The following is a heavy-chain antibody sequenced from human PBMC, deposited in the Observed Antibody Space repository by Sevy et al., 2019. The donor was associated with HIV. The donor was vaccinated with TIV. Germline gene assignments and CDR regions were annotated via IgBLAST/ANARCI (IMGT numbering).Heavy chain of an antibody. J-gene: IGHJ4*02. V-gene: IGHV1-2*02. Sequence: ASVKGSCKASGYTFTGYYVHWLRQAPGQGLEWMGWINPKTGGTYFAKKFQDRVTMTTGTSITTAYMELSGLRFDDTAVYYCARMGDYFDTSGYYPLKYWGQGTLVTVSS. CDR2: INPKTGGT. D-gene: IGHD3-22*01. CDR1: GYTFTGYY. CDR3: ARMGDYFDTSGYYPLKY.